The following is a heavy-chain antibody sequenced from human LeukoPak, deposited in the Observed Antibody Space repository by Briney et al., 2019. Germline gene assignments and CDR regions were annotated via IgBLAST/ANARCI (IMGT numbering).Heavy chain of an antibody. Sequence: SETLSLTCAVYGGSFSGYYWSWIRRPAGKGLEWIGHIYTSGSTNYNPSLKSRVTMSVDTSKNQFSLKLNSVTAADTAVYYCARVAQKLERIAVARTSEWRANWYFDLWGRGTLVTVSS. J-gene: IGHJ2*01. CDR2: IYTSGST. CDR1: GGSFSGYY. D-gene: IGHD6-19*01. CDR3: ARVAQKLERIAVARTSEWRANWYFDL. V-gene: IGHV4-59*10.